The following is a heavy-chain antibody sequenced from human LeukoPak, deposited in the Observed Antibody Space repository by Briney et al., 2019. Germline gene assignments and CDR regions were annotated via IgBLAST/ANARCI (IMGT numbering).Heavy chain of an antibody. V-gene: IGHV4-31*03. Sequence: SETLSLTCTVSGGSISSGGYYWSWIRQHPGKGLEWIGYIYYSGSTYYNPSLKSRATISVDTSKNQFSLKLSSVTAADTAVYYCASNDYGGRPGDAFDIWGQGTMVTVSS. J-gene: IGHJ3*02. D-gene: IGHD4-23*01. CDR3: ASNDYGGRPGDAFDI. CDR2: IYYSGST. CDR1: GGSISSGGYY.